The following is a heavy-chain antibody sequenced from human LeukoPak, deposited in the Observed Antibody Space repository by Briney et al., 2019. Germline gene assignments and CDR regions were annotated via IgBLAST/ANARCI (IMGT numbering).Heavy chain of an antibody. Sequence: EASVKVSCKASGYTFTSYYMHWVRQAPGQGLEWMGIINPSGGSTNYARKFRGRVTMTRDTSTSTVYMELSSLRSEDTAVYYCATDRGLVPAAISFDYWGQGTLVTVSS. CDR3: ATDRGLVPAAISFDY. V-gene: IGHV1-46*01. CDR2: INPSGGST. CDR1: GYTFTSYY. D-gene: IGHD2-2*01. J-gene: IGHJ4*02.